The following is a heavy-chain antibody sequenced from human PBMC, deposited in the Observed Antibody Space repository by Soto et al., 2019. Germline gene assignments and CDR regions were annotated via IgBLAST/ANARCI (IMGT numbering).Heavy chain of an antibody. V-gene: IGHV3-43*01. CDR2: ISWDGGST. J-gene: IGHJ6*02. Sequence: GGSLRLSCAASGFTFDDYTMHWVRQAPGKGLEWVSLISWDGGSTYYADSVKGRFTISRDNSKNSLYLQMNSLRTEDTALYYCAKEKRGYSYGTDGMDVWGQGTTVTVSS. CDR3: AKEKRGYSYGTDGMDV. D-gene: IGHD5-18*01. CDR1: GFTFDDYT.